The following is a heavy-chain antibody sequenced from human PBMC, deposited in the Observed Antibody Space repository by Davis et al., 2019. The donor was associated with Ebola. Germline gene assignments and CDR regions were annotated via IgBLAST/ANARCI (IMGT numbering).Heavy chain of an antibody. V-gene: IGHV1-24*01. J-gene: IGHJ3*02. D-gene: IGHD2-2*01. Sequence: ASVKVSCKVSGYTLTELSMHWVRQAPGKGLEWMGGFDPEDGETVYAQKFQSRVTMTEDTSADTAYMELSSLRSEDTAVYYCATPSCTTTSCPYDAFDIWGQGTMVTVSS. CDR3: ATPSCTTTSCPYDAFDI. CDR1: GYTLTELS. CDR2: FDPEDGET.